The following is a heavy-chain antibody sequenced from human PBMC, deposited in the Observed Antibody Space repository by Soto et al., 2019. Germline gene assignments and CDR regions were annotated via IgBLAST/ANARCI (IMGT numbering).Heavy chain of an antibody. J-gene: IGHJ5*02. CDR3: ARGIGYDYYDPRGWFDP. CDR1: GGSISSYY. D-gene: IGHD3-22*01. CDR2: IYYSGST. Sequence: PSETLSLTCTVSGGSISSYYWSWIRQPPGKGLEWIGYIYYSGSTNYNPSLKSRVTISVDTSKNQFSLKLSSVTAADTAVYYCARGIGYDYYDPRGWFDPWGQGTLVTVSS. V-gene: IGHV4-59*01.